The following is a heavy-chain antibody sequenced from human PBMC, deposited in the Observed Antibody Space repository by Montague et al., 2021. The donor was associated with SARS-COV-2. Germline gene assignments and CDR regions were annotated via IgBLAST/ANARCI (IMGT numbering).Heavy chain of an antibody. CDR1: GGSISGHY. J-gene: IGHJ2*01. D-gene: IGHD3-16*01. V-gene: IGHV4-59*11. CDR3: AREFRIELWQTNWYFGL. CDR2: FDHSGDT. Sequence: SETLSLTCSVSGGSISGHYWSWIRQPPGKGLEWIGNFDHSGDTKYNPSLKSRATISVDTSKNKFALRLHSVTAADTAVYYCAREFRIELWQTNWYFGLWGRGTLVTVSS.